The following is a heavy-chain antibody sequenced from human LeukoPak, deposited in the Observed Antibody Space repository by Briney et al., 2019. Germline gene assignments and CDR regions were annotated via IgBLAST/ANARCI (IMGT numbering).Heavy chain of an antibody. CDR3: ARGGNWNYYY. V-gene: IGHV4-59*12. J-gene: IGHJ4*02. Sequence: PSETLSLTCTVSGDSIGSYFWSWIRQPPGKGLEWIGYNSGSTNYNPSLKSRVTISVDTSKNQFSLKLSSVTAADTAVYYCARGGNWNYYYWGQGTLVTVSS. D-gene: IGHD1-7*01. CDR2: NSGST. CDR1: GDSIGSYF.